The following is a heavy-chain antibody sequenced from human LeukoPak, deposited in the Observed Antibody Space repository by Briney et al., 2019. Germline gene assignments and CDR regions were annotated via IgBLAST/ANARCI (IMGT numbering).Heavy chain of an antibody. CDR1: GGSISSYY. J-gene: IGHJ3*02. CDR3: ARQNRELDAFDI. D-gene: IGHD1-7*01. Sequence: SETLSLTCTVSGGSISSYYWSWIRQPPGKGLEWIGYIYTSGSTNYNPSLKSRVTISVDTSKNLFSLKLSSVTAADTAVYYCARQNRELDAFDIWGQGTMVTVSS. V-gene: IGHV4-4*09. CDR2: IYTSGST.